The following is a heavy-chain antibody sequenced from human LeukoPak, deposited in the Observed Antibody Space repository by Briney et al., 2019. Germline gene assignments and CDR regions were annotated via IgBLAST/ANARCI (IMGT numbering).Heavy chain of an antibody. Sequence: GGSLRLSCAASGFTFSNYAMSWVRQAPGKGLEWVSGISGSGGSTYYADSVKGRFTISRDNSKNTLWLQMNSLRSEDTAVYYCARDMAPGGGPGDYYGMDVWGQGTTVTVSS. CDR3: ARDMAPGGGPGDYYGMDV. D-gene: IGHD7-27*01. V-gene: IGHV3-23*01. CDR1: GFTFSNYA. J-gene: IGHJ6*02. CDR2: ISGSGGST.